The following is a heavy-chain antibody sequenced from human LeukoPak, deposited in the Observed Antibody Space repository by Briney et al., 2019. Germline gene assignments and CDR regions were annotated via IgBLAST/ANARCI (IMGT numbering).Heavy chain of an antibody. V-gene: IGHV1-18*01. J-gene: IGHJ4*02. CDR1: GYTFTSYD. D-gene: IGHD3-10*01. CDR3: ARESHVTREDY. CDR2: ISANDGNT. Sequence: ASVEVSCKASGYTFTSYDINWVRQATGQGLEWMGWISANDGNTDYPQKLQGRVTMTTDTSTSTAYMELRSLRSDDTAVYYCARESHVTREDYWGQGTLVTVSS.